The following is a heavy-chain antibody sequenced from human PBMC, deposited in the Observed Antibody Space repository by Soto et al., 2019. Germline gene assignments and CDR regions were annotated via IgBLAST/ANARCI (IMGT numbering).Heavy chain of an antibody. D-gene: IGHD2-2*01. J-gene: IGHJ6*02. V-gene: IGHV1-69*06. Sequence: SVKVSCKASGGTFSSYAISWVRQAPGQGLEWMGGIIPIFGTANYAQKFQGRVTITADKSTSTAYMELSSLRSEDTAVYYCARGEHCSSTSCPAVGAVYYYYGMDVWGQGTTVTVSS. CDR3: ARGEHCSSTSCPAVGAVYYYYGMDV. CDR2: IIPIFGTA. CDR1: GGTFSSYA.